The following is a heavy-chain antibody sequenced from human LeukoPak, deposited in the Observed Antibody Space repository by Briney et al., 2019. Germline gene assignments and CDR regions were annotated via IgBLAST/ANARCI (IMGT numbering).Heavy chain of an antibody. CDR1: GFTFSSYA. V-gene: IGHV3-30*04. Sequence: SGGSLRLSCAASGFTFSSYAMHWVRQAPGKGLEWVAVISYDGSNKYYADSVKGRFTISRDNSKNTLYLQMNSLRAEDTAVYYCAKKSRSSGWYTVDVWGKGTTVTISS. CDR2: ISYDGSNK. J-gene: IGHJ6*04. CDR3: AKKSRSSGWYTVDV. D-gene: IGHD6-19*01.